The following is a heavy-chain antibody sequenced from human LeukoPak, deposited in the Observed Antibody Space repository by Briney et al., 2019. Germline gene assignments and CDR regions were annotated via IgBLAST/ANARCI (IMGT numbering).Heavy chain of an antibody. J-gene: IGHJ4*02. Sequence: GVSLRLSCAASGFALSSYEMNWVRQAPGKGLEWVSYISSSGSTIYYADSVKGRFTISRDNAKNSLYLQMNSLRAEDTAVYYCASDPQGYSYDGYFDYWGQGTLVTVSS. D-gene: IGHD5-18*01. CDR3: ASDPQGYSYDGYFDY. CDR2: ISSSGSTI. V-gene: IGHV3-48*03. CDR1: GFALSSYE.